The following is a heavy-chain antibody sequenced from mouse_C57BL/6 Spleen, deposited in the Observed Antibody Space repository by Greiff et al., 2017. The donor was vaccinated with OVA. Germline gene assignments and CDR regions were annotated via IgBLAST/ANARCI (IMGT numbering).Heavy chain of an antibody. CDR3: AILSFLENAMDY. Sequence: QVQLQQSGAELVKPGASVKVSCKASGYTFTSYWMHWVKQRPGQGLEWIGRIHPSDSDTNYNQKFKGKATLTVDKSSSTAYMELISLTSEDSAVYYCAILSFLENAMDYWGQGTSVTVSS. J-gene: IGHJ4*01. CDR2: IHPSDSDT. CDR1: GYTFTSYW. V-gene: IGHV1-74*01.